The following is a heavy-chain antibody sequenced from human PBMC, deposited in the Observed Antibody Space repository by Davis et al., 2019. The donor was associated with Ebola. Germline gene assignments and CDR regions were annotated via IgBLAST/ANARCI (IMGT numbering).Heavy chain of an antibody. CDR3: ARNYDGVDYYYGMDV. Sequence: ASVKVSCKASGYTFTSYAMHWVRQAPGQRLEWMGWINAVNGNTKYSQKFQGRVTITRDTSASTAYMELSSLRSEDTAVYYCARNYDGVDYYYGMDVWGQGTTVTVSS. CDR2: INAVNGNT. V-gene: IGHV1-3*01. J-gene: IGHJ6*02. CDR1: GYTFTSYA. D-gene: IGHD4-23*01.